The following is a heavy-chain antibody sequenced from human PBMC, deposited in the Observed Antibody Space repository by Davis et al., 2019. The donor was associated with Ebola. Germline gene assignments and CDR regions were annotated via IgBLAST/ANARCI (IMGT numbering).Heavy chain of an antibody. CDR2: ILHTGSA. J-gene: IGHJ4*02. CDR3: ARVGADHEFDY. CDR1: GGSFSGYY. Sequence: SETLSLTCAVYGGSFSGYYWSWIRQPPGGGLEWLGCILHTGSADYNHSLKSRVSLSIDTSKNQISLRVTSVTAADTAVYYCARVGADHEFDYWGQGTLVTVSP. D-gene: IGHD1-26*01. V-gene: IGHV4-34*12.